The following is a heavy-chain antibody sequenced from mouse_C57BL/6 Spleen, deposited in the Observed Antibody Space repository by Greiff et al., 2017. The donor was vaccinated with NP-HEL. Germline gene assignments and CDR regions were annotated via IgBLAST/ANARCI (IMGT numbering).Heavy chain of an antibody. Sequence: QVQLQQPGAELVKPGASVKLSCKASGYTFTSSWMHWVKQGPGRGLEWIGIIHPISGSTTYNEKFKSKATLTVDKPSRTAHMQVSSLTSGDSAVYYCARWGSSGYEGDWGQGTTLTVSS. D-gene: IGHD3-2*02. J-gene: IGHJ2*01. CDR1: GYTFTSSW. CDR2: IHPISGST. V-gene: IGHV1-64*01. CDR3: ARWGSSGYEGD.